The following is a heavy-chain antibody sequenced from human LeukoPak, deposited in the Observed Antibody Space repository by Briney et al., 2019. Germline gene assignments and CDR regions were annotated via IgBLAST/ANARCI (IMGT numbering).Heavy chain of an antibody. V-gene: IGHV4-59*01. Sequence: SETLSLTCTVSGGSISSYYWSWIRQPPGKGLEWIGYIYYSGSANYNPSLKSRVTISVDTSKNQFSLKLSSVTAADTAVYYCARESVVTVFDYWGQGTLVTVSS. D-gene: IGHD2-21*02. J-gene: IGHJ4*02. CDR3: ARESVVTVFDY. CDR2: IYYSGSA. CDR1: GGSISSYY.